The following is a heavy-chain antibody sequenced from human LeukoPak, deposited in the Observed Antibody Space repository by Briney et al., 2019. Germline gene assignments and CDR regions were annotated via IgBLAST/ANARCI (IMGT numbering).Heavy chain of an antibody. CDR1: SFSFSTYA. D-gene: IGHD6-19*01. CDR2: ITDSGDRT. CDR3: ARAPRPGHSGAWYYFDY. J-gene: IGHJ4*02. V-gene: IGHV3-23*01. Sequence: GGSLRLSCGASSFSFSTYAMSWVRQAPGKGLEWVSSITDSGDRTYYSDSVKDRFTISRDNPWNTLFLQMNSLRGEDTAIYYCARAPRPGHSGAWYYFDYWGQGAQVTVSS.